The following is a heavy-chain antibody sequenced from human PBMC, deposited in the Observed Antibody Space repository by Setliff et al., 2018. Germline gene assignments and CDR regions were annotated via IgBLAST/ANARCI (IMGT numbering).Heavy chain of an antibody. V-gene: IGHV4-39*01. CDR1: GDSISRSTYY. J-gene: IGHJ6*03. D-gene: IGHD1-26*01. CDR3: ARAPPNRYSGSYEYFYMDV. Sequence: SETLSLTCTVSGDSISRSTYYWGWIRQSPGKGLDWIGTVDHSGNTFYNPSLKSRVTISVDTSKNQLSLELASVTAADTAVYYCARAPPNRYSGSYEYFYMDVWGKGTTVTVSS. CDR2: VDHSGNT.